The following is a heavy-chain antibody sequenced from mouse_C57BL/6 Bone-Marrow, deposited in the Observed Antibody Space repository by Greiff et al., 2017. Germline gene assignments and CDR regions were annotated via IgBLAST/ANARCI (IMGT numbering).Heavy chain of an antibody. CDR3: ARREKVIYPYAMDY. Sequence: QVQLQQSGPELVKPGASVKISCKASGYAFSSSWMNWVKQRPGKGLEWIGRIYPGDGDTNYNGKFKGKATLTADKSSSTAYMQLSSLTSEDSAVYVCARREKVIYPYAMDYWGQGTSVTVSS. CDR1: GYAFSSSW. J-gene: IGHJ4*01. CDR2: IYPGDGDT. D-gene: IGHD2-1*01. V-gene: IGHV1-82*01.